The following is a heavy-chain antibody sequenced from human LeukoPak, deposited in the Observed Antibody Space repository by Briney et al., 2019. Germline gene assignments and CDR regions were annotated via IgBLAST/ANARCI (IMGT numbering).Heavy chain of an antibody. CDR3: ARSITMIRGVLFAVYFDY. CDR2: INPNNGNT. V-gene: IGHV1-18*04. CDR1: GYTFTGNY. D-gene: IGHD3-10*01. Sequence: GASVKVSCKASGYTFTGNYMHWVRQPPGQGLEWMGWINPNNGNTNYAQKLQGRVTMTTDTSTSTAYMELRSLRSDDTAVYYCARSITMIRGVLFAVYFDYWGQGTLVTVSS. J-gene: IGHJ4*02.